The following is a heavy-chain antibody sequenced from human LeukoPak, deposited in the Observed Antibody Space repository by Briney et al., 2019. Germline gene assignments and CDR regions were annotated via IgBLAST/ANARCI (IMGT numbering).Heavy chain of an antibody. V-gene: IGHV3-48*01. CDR2: ISSSSSTI. J-gene: IGHJ4*02. Sequence: GGSLRLSCAASGFTFSSYNMNWVRQAPGKGLEWVSYISSSSSTIYYADSVKGRFTISRDNAKNSLYLQMNSLRAEDTAVYYCARGGDGFWSGTAFHYWGQGTLVTVSS. CDR1: GFTFSSYN. CDR3: ARGGDGFWSGTAFHY. D-gene: IGHD3-3*01.